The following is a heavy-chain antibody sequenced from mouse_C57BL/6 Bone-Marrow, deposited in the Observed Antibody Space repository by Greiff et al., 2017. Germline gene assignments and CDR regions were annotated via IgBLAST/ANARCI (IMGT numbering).Heavy chain of an antibody. Sequence: VQLQQPGAELVRPGSSVKLSCKASGYTFTSYWMHWVKQRPIQGLEWIGNIDPSDSETHYNQKFKDKATLTVDKSSSTAYMQRSSLTSEDSAVYYCAKTHYYGSSYGGYAMDYWGQGTSVTVSS. D-gene: IGHD1-1*01. V-gene: IGHV1-52*01. CDR1: GYTFTSYW. CDR2: IDPSDSET. J-gene: IGHJ4*01. CDR3: AKTHYYGSSYGGYAMDY.